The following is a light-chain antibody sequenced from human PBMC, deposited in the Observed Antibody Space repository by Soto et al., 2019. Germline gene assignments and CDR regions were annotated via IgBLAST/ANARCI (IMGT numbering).Light chain of an antibody. J-gene: IGKJ3*01. CDR1: QSVDWY. CDR2: DAS. Sequence: EIVLTQSPATLSLSPGDRATVSCRANQSVDWYVAWYQHKPGKAPRLLIYDASTRATGIPDRFSGSGSGTDFTLTISSLEPEDFAVYYCQQRSNWPPITFGPGTKVDMK. CDR3: QQRSNWPPIT. V-gene: IGKV3-11*01.